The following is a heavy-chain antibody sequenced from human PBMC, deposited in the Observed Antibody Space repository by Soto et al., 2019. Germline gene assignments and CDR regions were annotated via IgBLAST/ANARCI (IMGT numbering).Heavy chain of an antibody. CDR2: FRTGGDDGTT. J-gene: IGHJ4*02. Sequence: VQLVESGGGVVQPGRSLTLSCAASGFSFSSYAMHWVRQAPGKGLEWVSGFRTGGDDGTTYYADSVKGRFTISRDNSKNTLFLQMNSLRAEDTAIYYCAKKVNSGPGSQYFDYWGQGTLVTVSS. D-gene: IGHD3-10*01. CDR1: GFSFSSYA. CDR3: AKKVNSGPGSQYFDY. V-gene: IGHV3-23*04.